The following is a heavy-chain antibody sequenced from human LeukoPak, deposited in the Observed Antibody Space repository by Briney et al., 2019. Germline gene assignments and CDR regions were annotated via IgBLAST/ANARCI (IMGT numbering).Heavy chain of an antibody. CDR3: ASVLGYCSGGSCYSSRDAFDI. V-gene: IGHV3-11*01. CDR2: ISSSGSTI. D-gene: IGHD2-15*01. J-gene: IGHJ3*02. Sequence: GGSLRLSCAASGFTFSDYYMSWIRQAPGKGLEWVSYISSSGSTIYYADSVKGRFTISRDNAKNSLYLQMNSLRAEDTAVYYCASVLGYCSGGSCYSSRDAFDIWGQGTMVTVSS. CDR1: GFTFSDYY.